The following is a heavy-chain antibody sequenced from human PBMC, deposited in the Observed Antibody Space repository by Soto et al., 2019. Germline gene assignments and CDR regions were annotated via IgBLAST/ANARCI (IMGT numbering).Heavy chain of an antibody. CDR3: ARVETTEAHDGGYFNGMDV. D-gene: IGHD4-17*01. J-gene: IGHJ6*02. CDR1: GASISGYY. Sequence: SETLSLTCTVSGASISGYYWSWIRQPPGEGLEWIGYIYYSGSTSYNPSLKSRVTISLDMSKNQFSLKLSSVTAADTAVYNCARVETTEAHDGGYFNGMDVWGQGTTVTVSS. CDR2: IYYSGST. V-gene: IGHV4-59*01.